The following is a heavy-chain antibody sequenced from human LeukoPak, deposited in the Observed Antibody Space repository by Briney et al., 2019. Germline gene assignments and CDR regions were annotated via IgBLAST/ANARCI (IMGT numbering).Heavy chain of an antibody. Sequence: SETLSLTCTVSGGPISSYYWSWIRQPPGKGLEWIGSIYYSGSTYYNPSLKSRVTISVDTSKNQFSLKLSSVTAADTAVYYCARPHPYCGGDCYSFDYWGQGTLVTVSS. D-gene: IGHD2-21*01. V-gene: IGHV4-59*05. CDR2: IYYSGST. CDR1: GGPISSYY. J-gene: IGHJ4*02. CDR3: ARPHPYCGGDCYSFDY.